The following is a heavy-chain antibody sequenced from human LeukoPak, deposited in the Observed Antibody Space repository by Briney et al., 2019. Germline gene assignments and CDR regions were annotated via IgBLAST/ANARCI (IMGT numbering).Heavy chain of an antibody. CDR2: IKPYNGET. J-gene: IGHJ3*02. Sequence: ASVKVSCKASEYTFTGYYMHWVRQAPGQGLEWMGWIKPYNGETKYAQKFQGRLTLTRDTSISTAYMELSRLRSDDTAVYYCARATREIRYFDWSDAFEIWGQGTMVTVSS. CDR1: EYTFTGYY. CDR3: ARATREIRYFDWSDAFEI. V-gene: IGHV1-2*02. D-gene: IGHD3-9*01.